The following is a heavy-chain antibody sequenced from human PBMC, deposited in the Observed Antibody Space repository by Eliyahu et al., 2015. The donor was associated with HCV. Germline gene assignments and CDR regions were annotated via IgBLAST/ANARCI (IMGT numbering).Heavy chain of an antibody. D-gene: IGHD2-2*01. CDR1: GGSISSSSYY. CDR3: ARAPLDIVVVPAATDAFDI. Sequence: QLQLQESGPGLVKPSETLSLTCTVSGGSISSSSYYWGWIRQPPGKGLEWIGSIYYSGSTYYNPSLKSRVTISVDTSKNQFSLKLSSVTAADTAVYYCARAPLDIVVVPAATDAFDIWGQGTMVTVSS. J-gene: IGHJ3*02. V-gene: IGHV4-39*01. CDR2: IYYSGST.